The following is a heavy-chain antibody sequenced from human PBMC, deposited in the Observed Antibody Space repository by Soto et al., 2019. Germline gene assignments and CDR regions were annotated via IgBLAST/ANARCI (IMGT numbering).Heavy chain of an antibody. Sequence: GGSLRLSCAASGFTFSSYGMHWVRQAPGKGLEWVAVIWYDGSNKYYADSVKGRFTISRDNSKNTLYLQMNSLRAEDTAVYYCARDAGTGDYPYYFDYWGQGTLVTVSS. CDR3: ARDAGTGDYPYYFDY. J-gene: IGHJ4*02. V-gene: IGHV3-33*01. CDR1: GFTFSSYG. D-gene: IGHD4-17*01. CDR2: IWYDGSNK.